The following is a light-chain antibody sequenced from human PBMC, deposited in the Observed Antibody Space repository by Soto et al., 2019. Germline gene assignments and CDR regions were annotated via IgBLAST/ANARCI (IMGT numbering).Light chain of an antibody. CDR1: QSLLHSNGYNY. CDR3: MQALQTLSIT. CDR2: LGS. V-gene: IGKV2-28*01. Sequence: DIVMTQSPLTLPVTPGEPASISCRSSQSLLHSNGYNYFDWYLQKPGQSPQLLIYLGSNRASGVPDRFSGSGSGTDFTLKISRVEAEDVGVYYCMQALQTLSITFGQGTRLEI. J-gene: IGKJ5*01.